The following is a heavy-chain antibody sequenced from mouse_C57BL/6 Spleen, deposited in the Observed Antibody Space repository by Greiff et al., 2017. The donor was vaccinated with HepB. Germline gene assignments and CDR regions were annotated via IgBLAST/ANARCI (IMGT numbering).Heavy chain of an antibody. CDR3: AREGLRRYFDV. J-gene: IGHJ1*03. CDR1: GYTFTDYY. CDR2: IYPGSGNT. V-gene: IGHV1-76*01. Sequence: QVQLQQSGAELVRPGASVKLSCKASGYTFTDYYINWVKQRPGQGLEWIARIYPGSGNTYYNEKFKGKATLTAEKSSSTAYMQLSSLTSEDSAVYCCAREGLRRYFDVWGTGTTVTVSS. D-gene: IGHD2-4*01.